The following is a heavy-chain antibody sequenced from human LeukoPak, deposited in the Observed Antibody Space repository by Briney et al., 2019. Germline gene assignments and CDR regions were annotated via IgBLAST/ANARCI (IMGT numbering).Heavy chain of an antibody. Sequence: RSGGSLRLSCAASGFTFDDYGMSWVRQAPGKGLEWVSGINWNGGSTGYADSVKGRFTISRDNSKNTLYLQMNSLRAEDTAVYYCAKPYYDFWSGYWGDWFDPWGQGTLVTVSS. CDR1: GFTFDDYG. CDR2: INWNGGST. D-gene: IGHD3-3*01. V-gene: IGHV3-20*04. J-gene: IGHJ5*02. CDR3: AKPYYDFWSGYWGDWFDP.